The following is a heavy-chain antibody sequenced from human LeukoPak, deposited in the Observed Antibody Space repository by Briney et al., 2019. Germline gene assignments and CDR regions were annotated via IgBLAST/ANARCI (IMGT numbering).Heavy chain of an antibody. J-gene: IGHJ6*02. V-gene: IGHV3-9*01. Sequence: PGGSLRLSCAASGFSFDDYAMHWVRQVPGKGLEWVSGINWNSNRVAYADSVKGRFTISRDNAKNPLYLQMNSLRAEDTALYYCAKDYYGSGYYYYGMDVWGQGTTVTVSS. CDR2: INWNSNRV. D-gene: IGHD3-10*01. CDR3: AKDYYGSGYYYYGMDV. CDR1: GFSFDDYA.